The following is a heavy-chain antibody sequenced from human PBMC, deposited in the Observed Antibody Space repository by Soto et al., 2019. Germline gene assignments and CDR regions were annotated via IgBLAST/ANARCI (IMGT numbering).Heavy chain of an antibody. Sequence: PSETLSLTCTVSGGSISSSSYYWGWIRQPPGKGLEWIGSIYYSGSTYYNPSLKSRVTISVDTSKNQFSLKLSSVTAADTAVYYCAREARPQWFGEXWDYYYYYGMXVWGQGTTVXVSS. CDR2: IYYSGST. V-gene: IGHV4-39*02. J-gene: IGHJ6*02. D-gene: IGHD3-10*01. CDR1: GGSISSSSYY. CDR3: AREARPQWFGEXWDYYYYYGMXV.